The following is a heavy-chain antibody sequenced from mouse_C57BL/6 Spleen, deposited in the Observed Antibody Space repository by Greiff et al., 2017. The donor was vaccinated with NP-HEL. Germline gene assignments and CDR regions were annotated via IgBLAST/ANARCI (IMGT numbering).Heavy chain of an antibody. CDR3: ARDVTTTVVARWYFDV. CDR1: GYSITSGYY. Sequence: ESGPGLVKPSQSLSLTCSVTGYSITSGYYWNWIRQFPGNKLEWMGYISYDGSNNYNPSLKNRISITRDTSKNQFFLKLNSVTTEDTATYYCARDVTTTVVARWYFDVWGTGTTVTVSS. V-gene: IGHV3-6*01. J-gene: IGHJ1*03. CDR2: ISYDGSN. D-gene: IGHD1-1*01.